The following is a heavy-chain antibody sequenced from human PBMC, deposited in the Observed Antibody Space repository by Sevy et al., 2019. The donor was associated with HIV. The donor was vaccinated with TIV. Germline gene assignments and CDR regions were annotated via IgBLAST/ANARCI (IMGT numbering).Heavy chain of an antibody. CDR1: GGTFSSYA. J-gene: IGHJ4*02. D-gene: IGHD2-2*01. Sequence: ASVKVSCKASGGTFSSYAISWVRQAPGQGLEWMGGIIPICGTANYTQKFQGRVTITADESTSTAYMELSSLRSEDTAVYYCARDCRSSTSCYGDGGYWGKGTLVAVSS. CDR3: ARDCRSSTSCYGDGGY. CDR2: IIPICGTA. V-gene: IGHV1-69*13.